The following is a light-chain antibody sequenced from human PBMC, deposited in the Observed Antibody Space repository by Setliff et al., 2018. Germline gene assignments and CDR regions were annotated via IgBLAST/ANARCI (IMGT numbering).Light chain of an antibody. CDR3: SSYTSNSTYV. Sequence: QSALAQPASVSGSPGQSITISCTGTGTYNCVSWYQQHPGKAPQLIIYDVTNRPSGVSNRFSASKSGNTASLTISGLQPEDDADYYCSSYTSNSTYVFGTGTKVTVL. V-gene: IGLV2-14*03. CDR2: DVT. J-gene: IGLJ1*01. CDR1: GTYNC.